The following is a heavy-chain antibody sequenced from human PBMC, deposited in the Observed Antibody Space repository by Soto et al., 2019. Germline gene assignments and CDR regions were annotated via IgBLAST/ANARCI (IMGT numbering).Heavy chain of an antibody. CDR2: IIPIFGTA. J-gene: IGHJ4*02. CDR1: GGTFSSYA. CDR3: ASPTSSGSYFDY. V-gene: IGHV1-69*13. D-gene: IGHD1-26*01. Sequence: GASVKVSCKASGGTFSSYAISWVRQAPGQGLEWMGGIIPIFGTANYAQKFQGRVTITADESTSTAYMELSRLRSEDTAVYDCASPTSSGSYFDYWGEGTRVTVSS.